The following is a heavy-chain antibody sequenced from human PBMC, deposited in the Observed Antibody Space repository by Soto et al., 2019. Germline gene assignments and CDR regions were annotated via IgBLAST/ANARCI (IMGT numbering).Heavy chain of an antibody. CDR2: INAGNGNT. CDR1: GYTFTSYA. V-gene: IGHV1-3*01. Sequence: GASVTVSCKASGYTFTSYAMHWVRQAPGQRLEWMGWINAGNGNTKYSQKFQGRVTITRDTSASTAYMELSSLRSEDTAVYYCARVSYYYDSSGYYADAFDIWGQGTMVTVSS. CDR3: ARVSYYYDSSGYYADAFDI. D-gene: IGHD3-22*01. J-gene: IGHJ3*02.